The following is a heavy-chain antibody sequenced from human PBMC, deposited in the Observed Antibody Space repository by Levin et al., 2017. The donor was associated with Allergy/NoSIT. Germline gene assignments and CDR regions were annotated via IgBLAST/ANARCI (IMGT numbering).Heavy chain of an antibody. J-gene: IGHJ3*02. CDR1: GFRFSSFA. V-gene: IGHV3-30*18. CDR2: MSYEGANE. Sequence: PGGSLRLSCVGSGFRFSSFAMHWVRQAPGKGLEWVALMSYEGANEHYGDSVKGRFTISRDNSKNTLYLQMDSLRPDDTAVYYCAKDRSGGYRDWDGFDIWGQGTKVTVSS. D-gene: IGHD1-26*01. CDR3: AKDRSGGYRDWDGFDI.